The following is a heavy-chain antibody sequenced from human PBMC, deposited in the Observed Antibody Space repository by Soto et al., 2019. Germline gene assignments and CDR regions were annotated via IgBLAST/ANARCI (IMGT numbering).Heavy chain of an antibody. J-gene: IGHJ6*02. D-gene: IGHD4-17*01. CDR2: IYYSGST. CDR3: ARGYGDYGYYYYGMDV. V-gene: IGHV4-59*01. Sequence: KTSETLSLTCTVSGGSISSYYWSWIRQPPGKGLEWIGYIYYSGSTNYNPSLKSRVTISVDTSKNQFSLKLSSVTAADTAVYYCARGYGDYGYYYYGMDVWGQGTTVTVSS. CDR1: GGSISSYY.